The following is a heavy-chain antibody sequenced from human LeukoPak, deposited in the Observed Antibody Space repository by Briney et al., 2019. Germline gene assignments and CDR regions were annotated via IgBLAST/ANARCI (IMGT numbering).Heavy chain of an antibody. CDR1: GFTFNNYA. J-gene: IGHJ6*02. Sequence: GGSLRLSCAASGFTFNNYAMFWVRQAPGNGLEWVSVISFDGNNRYYAASVKGRFTISRDSSKNVYLQMSSLRVEDTAVYYCARGALGLTYSGSLYLGYHGLDVWGQGTTVIVSS. CDR3: ARGALGLTYSGSLYLGYHGLDV. CDR2: ISFDGNNR. V-gene: IGHV3-30-3*01. D-gene: IGHD1-26*01.